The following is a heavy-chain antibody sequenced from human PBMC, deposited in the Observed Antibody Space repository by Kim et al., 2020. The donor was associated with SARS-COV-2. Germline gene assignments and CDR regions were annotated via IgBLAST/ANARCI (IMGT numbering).Heavy chain of an antibody. CDR1: GYSLTTYA. D-gene: IGHD3-10*01. CDR2: IDTHTGIP. CDR3: ARSYNGSGHYWPYFDP. V-gene: IGHV7-4-1*02. Sequence: ASVKVSCKASGYSLTTYAMNWVRQAPGQGLEWMGWIDTHTGIPTYAQGFTGRFVFSLDTSVSTAYLQINSLKANDTAVYFCARSYNGSGHYWPYFDPWGQGTKGTVSS. J-gene: IGHJ5*02.